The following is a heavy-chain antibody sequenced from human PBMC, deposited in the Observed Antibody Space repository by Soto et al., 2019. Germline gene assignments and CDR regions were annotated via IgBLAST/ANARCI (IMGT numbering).Heavy chain of an antibody. D-gene: IGHD3-16*01. CDR3: ARRVRLREGMDV. J-gene: IGHJ6*02. Sequence: SETLSLTCTVSGGSISSYYWSWIRQPPGKGLEWIGYIYYSGSTNYNPSLKSRVTISVDTSKNQFSLKLSSVTAADTAVYYCARRVRLREGMDVWGQGTTVTVSS. CDR1: GGSISSYY. V-gene: IGHV4-59*01. CDR2: IYYSGST.